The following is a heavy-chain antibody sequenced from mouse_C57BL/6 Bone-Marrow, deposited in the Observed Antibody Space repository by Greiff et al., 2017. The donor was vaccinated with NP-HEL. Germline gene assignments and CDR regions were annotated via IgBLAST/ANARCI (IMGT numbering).Heavy chain of an antibody. V-gene: IGHV3-6*01. CDR1: GYSITSGYY. Sequence: ESGPGLVKPSQSLSLTCSVTGYSITSGYYWNWIRQFPGNKLEWMGYISYDGSNNYNPSLKNRISITRDTSKNQFFLKLNSVTTEDTATYYCARDPQYYGAMDYWGQGTSVTVSS. D-gene: IGHD1-1*01. CDR3: ARDPQYYGAMDY. CDR2: ISYDGSN. J-gene: IGHJ4*01.